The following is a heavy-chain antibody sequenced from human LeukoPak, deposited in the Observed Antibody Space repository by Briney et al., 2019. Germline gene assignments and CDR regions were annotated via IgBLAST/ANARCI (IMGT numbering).Heavy chain of an antibody. J-gene: IGHJ4*02. CDR3: ARGRELLVDY. CDR2: IYYSGST. Sequence: SETLSLTCTVSVGSISSYYSSWIRQPPGKGLEWIGYIYYSGSTNYNPSLKSRVTISVDTSKNQFSLKLSSVTAADTALYYSARGRELLVDYWGQGTLVTVSS. D-gene: IGHD1-26*01. CDR1: VGSISSYY. V-gene: IGHV4-59*08.